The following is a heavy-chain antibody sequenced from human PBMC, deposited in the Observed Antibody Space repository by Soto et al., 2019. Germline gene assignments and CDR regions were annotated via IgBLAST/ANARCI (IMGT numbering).Heavy chain of an antibody. V-gene: IGHV3-23*01. Sequence: EVQLLDSGGGLVQPGGSLRLSCVASGFTFSSYAMSWVRQAPGKGLEYVSAISSSAISTYYADSVKGRFTISRDNSKNTLYLQMNSLRAEDTAVYYCAKGGYSSGWLTLSDYWGQGTLVTVSS. CDR1: GFTFSSYA. CDR2: ISSSAIST. J-gene: IGHJ4*02. D-gene: IGHD6-19*01. CDR3: AKGGYSSGWLTLSDY.